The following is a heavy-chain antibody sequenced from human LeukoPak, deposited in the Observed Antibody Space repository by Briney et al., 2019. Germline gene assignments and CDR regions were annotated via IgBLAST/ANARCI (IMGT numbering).Heavy chain of an antibody. CDR3: ARDLFHYYDSSGYPHHPIDY. V-gene: IGHV1-2*02. Sequence: ASVKVSCKASGYTFTGYYMHWVRQAPGQGLEWMGWINPNSGGTNYARKFQGRVTMTRDTSISTAYMELSRLRSDDTAVYYCARDLFHYYDSSGYPHHPIDYWGQGTLVTVSS. CDR1: GYTFTGYY. CDR2: INPNSGGT. J-gene: IGHJ4*02. D-gene: IGHD3-22*01.